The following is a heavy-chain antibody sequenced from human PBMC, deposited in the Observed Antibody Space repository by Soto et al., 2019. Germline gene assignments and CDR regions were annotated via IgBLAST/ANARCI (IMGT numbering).Heavy chain of an antibody. CDR2: ISAHNGNT. V-gene: IGHV1-18*01. D-gene: IGHD4-17*01. Sequence: QVHLVQSGAEVKKPGASVKVSCQASGYAFTTYGITWVRQAPGQGLEWMGWISAHNGNTNYAQKLQGRVTVTRDTSTSTAYMELRSLGSDDTAVYYCARGTYGDYWGQGALVTVSS. CDR1: GYAFTTYG. CDR3: ARGTYGDY. J-gene: IGHJ4*02.